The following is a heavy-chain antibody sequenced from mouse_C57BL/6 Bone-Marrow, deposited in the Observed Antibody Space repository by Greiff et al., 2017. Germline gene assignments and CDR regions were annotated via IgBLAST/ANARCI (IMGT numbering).Heavy chain of an antibody. J-gene: IGHJ4*01. CDR1: EYEFPSHD. CDR3: ASDYYGSSSYYAMDY. D-gene: IGHD1-1*01. V-gene: IGHV5-2*01. CDR2: INSDGGST. Sequence: EVQLVESGGGLVQPGESLKLSYESNEYEFPSHDMSWVRKTPEKRLELVAAINSDGGSTYYPDTMERRFIISRDNTKKTLYLQMSSLRSEDTALYYCASDYYGSSSYYAMDYWGQGTSVTVSS.